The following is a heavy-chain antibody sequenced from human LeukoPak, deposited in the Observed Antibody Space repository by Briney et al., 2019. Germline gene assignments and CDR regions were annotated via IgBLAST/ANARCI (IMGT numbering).Heavy chain of an antibody. Sequence: GGSLRLSCAASGFTFSSYEMNWVRQAPGKGLEWVANIKQDGSEKYYVDSVKGRFTISRDNAKNSLYLQMNSLRAEDTAVYYCARDISGLGTPYDFWSGYFYFDYWGQGTLVTVSS. CDR3: ARDISGLGTPYDFWSGYFYFDY. CDR1: GFTFSSYE. CDR2: IKQDGSEK. J-gene: IGHJ4*02. V-gene: IGHV3-7*01. D-gene: IGHD3-3*01.